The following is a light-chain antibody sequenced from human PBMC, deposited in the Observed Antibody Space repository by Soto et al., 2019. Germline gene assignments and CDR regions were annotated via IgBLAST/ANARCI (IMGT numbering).Light chain of an antibody. CDR1: QRISSY. CDR3: QQSYSAPPT. Sequence: DIQMTQSPSSLSASVGDRVTITCRTSQRISSYLNWCQQKPGKAPNLLIYAASSLHSGVPPRFSGSGSGTDFTLTISSLQPEDFANYYCQQSYSAPPTFGQGTKLEIK. CDR2: AAS. J-gene: IGKJ2*01. V-gene: IGKV1-39*01.